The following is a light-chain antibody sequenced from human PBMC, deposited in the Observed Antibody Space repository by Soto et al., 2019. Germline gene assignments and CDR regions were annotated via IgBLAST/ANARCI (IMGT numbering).Light chain of an antibody. Sequence: QTVVTQPPSVSGAPGQRVTISCTGSSSNIGAGYDVHWYQQLPGTAPKLLIYGNSNRPSGVPDRFSGSKSGTSASLAITGLQAEDEADYYCQSYDSSPSASYVFGTGTKVTVL. CDR2: GNS. J-gene: IGLJ1*01. CDR3: QSYDSSPSASYV. CDR1: SSNIGAGYD. V-gene: IGLV1-40*01.